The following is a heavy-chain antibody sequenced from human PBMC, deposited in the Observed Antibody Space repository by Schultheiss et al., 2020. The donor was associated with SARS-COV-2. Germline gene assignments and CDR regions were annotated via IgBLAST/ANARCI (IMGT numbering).Heavy chain of an antibody. Sequence: GGSLRLSCAASGFNFAIYGMHWVRQAPGKEPQWVSYISSSGTTAYYADSVKGRFTVSRDNSKNSLYLQMNSLRAEDTAVYYCARVRYDILTGYYFDLWGRGTLVTVSS. D-gene: IGHD3-9*01. CDR1: GFNFAIYG. V-gene: IGHV3-48*04. J-gene: IGHJ2*01. CDR2: ISSSGTTA. CDR3: ARVRYDILTGYYFDL.